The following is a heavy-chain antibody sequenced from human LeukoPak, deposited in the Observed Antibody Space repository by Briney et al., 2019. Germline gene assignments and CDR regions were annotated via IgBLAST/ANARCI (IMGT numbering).Heavy chain of an antibody. D-gene: IGHD6-19*01. V-gene: IGHV3-21*01. CDR2: ISSSSTYI. CDR3: ATLGAQWLIDY. J-gene: IGHJ4*02. Sequence: GGSLRLSCAASGFTFSSYSMNWVRQAPGKGLEWVSSISSSSTYIYYADSVKGRFTISRDNAKNSLFLQMNSLRAEDTAVYYCATLGAQWLIDYWGQGTLVTVSS. CDR1: GFTFSSYS.